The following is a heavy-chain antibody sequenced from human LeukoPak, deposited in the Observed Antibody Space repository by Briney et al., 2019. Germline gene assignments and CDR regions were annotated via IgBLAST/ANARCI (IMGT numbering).Heavy chain of an antibody. CDR1: GGSISSYY. CDR3: AREFTYYYDSSGHGFDP. V-gene: IGHV4-59*01. J-gene: IGHJ5*02. Sequence: SETLSLTCTVSGGSISSYYWSWIRQPPGKGLEWIGYIYYSGSTNCNPSLKSRVTISVDTSKNQFSLKLSSVTAADTAVYYCAREFTYYYDSSGHGFDPWGQGTLVTVSS. CDR2: IYYSGST. D-gene: IGHD3-22*01.